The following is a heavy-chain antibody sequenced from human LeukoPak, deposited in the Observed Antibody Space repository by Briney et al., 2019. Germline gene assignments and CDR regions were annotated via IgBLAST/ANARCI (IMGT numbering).Heavy chain of an antibody. J-gene: IGHJ4*02. D-gene: IGHD5-18*01. Sequence: SETLSLTCTVSGGSISSGGYYWSWIRQHPGKGPEWIGYIYYSGSTYYNPSLKSRVTISVDTSKNQFSLKLSSVTAADTAVYYCARGSGYSYGYRTGYYFDFWGQGTLVTVSS. V-gene: IGHV4-31*03. CDR3: ARGSGYSYGYRTGYYFDF. CDR2: IYYSGST. CDR1: GGSISSGGYY.